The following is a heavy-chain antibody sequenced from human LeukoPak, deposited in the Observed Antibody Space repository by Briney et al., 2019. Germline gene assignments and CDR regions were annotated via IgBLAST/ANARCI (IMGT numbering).Heavy chain of an antibody. V-gene: IGHV3-53*05. D-gene: IGHD2-2*01. CDR2: IYSGGNT. Sequence: GGSLRLSCAASGFTVSSNYMSWVCQAPGKGLEWVSVIYSGGNTYYADSVKGRFTISRDNSKNTLYLQMNSLRAEDTAVYYCAKDRYPYVPAGGYYFDYWGQGTLVTVSS. J-gene: IGHJ4*02. CDR1: GFTVSSNY. CDR3: AKDRYPYVPAGGYYFDY.